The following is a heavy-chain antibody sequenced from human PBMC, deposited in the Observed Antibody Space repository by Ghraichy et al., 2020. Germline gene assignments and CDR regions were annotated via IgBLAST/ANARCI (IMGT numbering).Heavy chain of an antibody. J-gene: IGHJ4*02. D-gene: IGHD1-26*01. Sequence: GGSLRLSCAASGFTVRSNYMNWVRQAPGKGLQWVSVIHSDGSPHYADSVKGRFTISRDTSKNVVYLQMNYLGVEDAGVYYCARDGKGGSGIAQWGQGTQVIVSS. V-gene: IGHV3-53*01. CDR3: ARDGKGGSGIAQ. CDR1: GFTVRSNY. CDR2: IHSDGSP.